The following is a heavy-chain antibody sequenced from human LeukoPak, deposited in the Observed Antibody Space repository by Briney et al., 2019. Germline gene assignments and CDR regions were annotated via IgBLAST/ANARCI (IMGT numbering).Heavy chain of an antibody. Sequence: PGGSLRLSCAASGFTFSTYWMTWVRQAPGNGLEWVAAIKQDGSQKNYVDSVKGRFTISRDNAKNSLYLQMNSLRAEDTAVYYCARFCSGGSCSSEFDYWGQGTLVTVSS. CDR2: IKQDGSQK. CDR3: ARFCSGGSCSSEFDY. V-gene: IGHV3-7*01. D-gene: IGHD2-15*01. CDR1: GFTFSTYW. J-gene: IGHJ4*02.